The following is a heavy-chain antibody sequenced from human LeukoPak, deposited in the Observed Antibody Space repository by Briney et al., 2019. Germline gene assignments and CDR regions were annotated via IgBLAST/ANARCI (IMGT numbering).Heavy chain of an antibody. CDR1: GNTFTNYD. D-gene: IGHD2-21*02. CDR3: ARCTGGDCGGAFDI. CDR2: MNPNTRNA. V-gene: IGHV1-8*01. Sequence: ASVKVSCKTPGNTFTNYDINWLRQATGQGLEWMGWMNPNTRNADSAQKFQGRVTMTRNISISTAYMELSSLRLEDTAVYYCARCTGGDCGGAFDIWGQGTMVTVSS. J-gene: IGHJ3*02.